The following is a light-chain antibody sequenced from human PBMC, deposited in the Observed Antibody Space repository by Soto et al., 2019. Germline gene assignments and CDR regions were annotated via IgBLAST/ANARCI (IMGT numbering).Light chain of an antibody. CDR2: ATS. Sequence: DIQMTQSPSSLSASVGETVTMTCRASQGIAGWLSWYQQKPGKAPKLLIFATSNLQGGVPSRFSGSGSGTDFTLTISSLQHEDFATYYCQHNGVFGPGTQVDIK. J-gene: IGKJ3*01. V-gene: IGKV1-12*01. CDR3: QHNGV. CDR1: QGIAGW.